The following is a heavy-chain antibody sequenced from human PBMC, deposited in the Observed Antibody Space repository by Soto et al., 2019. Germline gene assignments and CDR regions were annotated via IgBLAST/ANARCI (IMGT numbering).Heavy chain of an antibody. CDR2: IIPIFGTA. J-gene: IGHJ4*02. CDR1: GGTFSSYA. D-gene: IGHD2-2*01. V-gene: IGHV1-69*06. CDR3: ARGGCSSTSCLSDLAAFDY. Sequence: SVKVSCKASGGTFSSYAISWVRQAPGEGLEWMGGIIPIFGTANYAQKFQGRVTITADKSTSIAYMELSSLRSEDTAVYYCARGGCSSTSCLSDLAAFDYWGQGTLLTVSS.